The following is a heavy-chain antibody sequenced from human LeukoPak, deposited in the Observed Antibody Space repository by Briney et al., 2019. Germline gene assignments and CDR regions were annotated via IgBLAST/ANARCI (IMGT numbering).Heavy chain of an antibody. CDR2: IIPIFGTA. CDR3: ARDSGEYYYDSSGFPY. V-gene: IGHV1-69*05. J-gene: IGHJ4*02. CDR1: GGTFRSYA. Sequence: SVKVSCKASGGTFRSYAISWVRQAPGQGLEWMGGIIPIFGTANYAQKFQGRVTITTDESTSTAYMELSSLRSEDTAVYYCARDSGEYYYDSSGFPYWGQGTLVTVSS. D-gene: IGHD3-22*01.